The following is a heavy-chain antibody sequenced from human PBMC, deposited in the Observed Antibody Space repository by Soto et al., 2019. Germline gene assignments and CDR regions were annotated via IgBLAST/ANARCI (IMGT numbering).Heavy chain of an antibody. D-gene: IGHD4-17*01. J-gene: IGHJ4*02. V-gene: IGHV3-9*01. CDR1: GFTFDDYA. Sequence: HPGGSLRLSCAASGFTFDDYAMHWVRQAPGKGLEWVSGISWNSGSIGYADSVKGRFTISRDNAKNSLYLQMNSLRAEDTALYYCAKSADYGDLFDYWGQGTLVTVSS. CDR2: ISWNSGSI. CDR3: AKSADYGDLFDY.